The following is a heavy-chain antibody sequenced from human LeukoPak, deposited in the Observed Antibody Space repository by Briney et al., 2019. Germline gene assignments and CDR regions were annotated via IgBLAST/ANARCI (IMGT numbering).Heavy chain of an antibody. CDR3: ARGLAAAWFDP. D-gene: IGHD6-13*01. CDR1: GYTFTCYD. CDR2: MNPNSGNT. J-gene: IGHJ5*02. Sequence: GASLKASCKASGYTFTCYDINWVRQATGQGLEWMGWMNPNSGNTGYAQKFQGRVTMTRNTSISTAYMELSSLRSEDTAVYYCARGLAAAWFDPWGQGTLVTVSS. V-gene: IGHV1-8*01.